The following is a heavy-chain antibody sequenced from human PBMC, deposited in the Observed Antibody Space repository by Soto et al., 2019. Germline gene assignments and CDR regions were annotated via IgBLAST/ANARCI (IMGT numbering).Heavy chain of an antibody. D-gene: IGHD3-16*01. Sequence: PGGSLRLSCAASGFTFSSYAMTWVRQAPEKGLEWVSSITGSGGSTYYADSVKGRFTISRDNSKNTLYLQMNSLRAEDTAVYYCAKTYGWGNYSGHDYCMDVWGKGTTVTVSS. CDR1: GFTFSSYA. CDR3: AKTYGWGNYSGHDYCMDV. J-gene: IGHJ6*03. CDR2: ITGSGGST. V-gene: IGHV3-23*01.